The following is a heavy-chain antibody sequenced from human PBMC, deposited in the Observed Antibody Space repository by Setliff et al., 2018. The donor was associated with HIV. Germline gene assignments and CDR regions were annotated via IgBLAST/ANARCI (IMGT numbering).Heavy chain of an antibody. V-gene: IGHV1-69*10. CDR2: IAPNLRMP. J-gene: IGHJ4*02. CDR1: GGTFNTYP. CDR3: ASPTAIPH. Sequence: ASVKVSCKTSGGTFNTYPIAWVRQAPGQGLEWMEGIAPNLRMPNYIQKFQGRVTITRDTSASTAYMELSSLRPEDTAVYYCASPTAIPHWGQGTLVTVSS. D-gene: IGHD2-21*02.